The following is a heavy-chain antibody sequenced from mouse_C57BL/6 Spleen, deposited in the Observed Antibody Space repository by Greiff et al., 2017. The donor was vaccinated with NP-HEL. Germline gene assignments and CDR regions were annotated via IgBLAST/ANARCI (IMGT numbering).Heavy chain of an antibody. V-gene: IGHV1-39*01. CDR2: INPNYGTT. J-gene: IGHJ1*03. Sequence: EVQLQQSGPELVKPGASVKISCKASGYSFTDYNMNWVKQSNGKSLEWIGVINPNYGTTSYNQKFKGKATLTVDKSSSTAYMQLNSLTSEDSAVYYCASGIYYGNCYWYFDVWGKGTTVTVSS. D-gene: IGHD2-1*01. CDR3: ASGIYYGNCYWYFDV. CDR1: GYSFTDYN.